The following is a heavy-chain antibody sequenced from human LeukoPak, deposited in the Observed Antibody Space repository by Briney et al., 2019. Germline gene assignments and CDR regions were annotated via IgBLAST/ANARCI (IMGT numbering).Heavy chain of an antibody. J-gene: IGHJ5*02. CDR2: ISSSSSYT. CDR1: GYPFSSYS. CDR3: ARAVNSLAYYDFWSGYGNWFDP. D-gene: IGHD3-3*01. V-gene: IGHV3-21*05. Sequence: PGGSLRLSCVASGYPFSSYSMNWIRQAPGKGLEWVSYISSSSSYTNYADSVKGRFTISRDNAKNSLYLQMNSLRAEDTAVYYCARAVNSLAYYDFWSGYGNWFDPWGQGTLVTVSS.